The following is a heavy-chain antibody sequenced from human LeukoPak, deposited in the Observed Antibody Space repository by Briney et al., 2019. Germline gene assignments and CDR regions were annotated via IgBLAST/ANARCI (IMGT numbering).Heavy chain of an antibody. J-gene: IGHJ4*02. D-gene: IGHD2-15*01. Sequence: GGSLRLSCAASGFTVSSNYMSWVRQAPGEGLECVSVFYSGGDTYYADSVKGRFTISRDNSKNMVYLQMNSLRAEDTAVYYCTTAHLYCGIWYGREYWGQGTLVTVSS. CDR2: FYSGGDT. V-gene: IGHV3-66*01. CDR1: GFTVSSNY. CDR3: TTAHLYCGIWYGREY.